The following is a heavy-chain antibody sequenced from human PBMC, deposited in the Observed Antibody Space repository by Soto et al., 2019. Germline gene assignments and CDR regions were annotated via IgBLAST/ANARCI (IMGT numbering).Heavy chain of an antibody. J-gene: IGHJ6*02. CDR1: GGSFSGYY. Sequence: PSETLSLTCAVYGGSFSGYYWSWIRQPPGKGLEWIGEINHSGSTNYNPSLKSRVTISVDTSKNQFSLKLSSVTAADTAVYYCARLGGSSWYYYYGMDVWGQGTTVTVSS. V-gene: IGHV4-34*01. D-gene: IGHD6-13*01. CDR3: ARLGGSSWYYYYGMDV. CDR2: INHSGST.